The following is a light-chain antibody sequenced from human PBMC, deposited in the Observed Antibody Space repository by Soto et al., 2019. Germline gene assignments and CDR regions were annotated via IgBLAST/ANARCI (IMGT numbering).Light chain of an antibody. CDR1: QNIHSF. Sequence: DIQMTQSPSSLAASVGERVTITCRASQNIHSFLNWYQQKPGKAPQVLIYGGSALQSGVPSRFSGSGSGTDFTLTISSLQPEDFASYFCQQSYNIPFTFGPGTKADIK. V-gene: IGKV1-39*01. J-gene: IGKJ3*01. CDR2: GGS. CDR3: QQSYNIPFT.